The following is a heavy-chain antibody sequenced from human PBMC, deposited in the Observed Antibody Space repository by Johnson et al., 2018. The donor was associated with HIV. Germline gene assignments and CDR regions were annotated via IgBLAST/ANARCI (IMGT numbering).Heavy chain of an antibody. CDR2: INRNGGST. D-gene: IGHD3-10*01. Sequence: VQLVESGGGLVQPGGSLRLSCAASGLTFRSYAMNWVRQAPGKGLEWVSGINRNGGSTGYADSVKGRFTISRDNAKNSLYLQMNSLRAEDTAVYYCARSGYGSGSTHDAFDIWGQGTMVTVSS. CDR3: ARSGYGSGSTHDAFDI. CDR1: GLTFRSYA. J-gene: IGHJ3*02. V-gene: IGHV3-20*04.